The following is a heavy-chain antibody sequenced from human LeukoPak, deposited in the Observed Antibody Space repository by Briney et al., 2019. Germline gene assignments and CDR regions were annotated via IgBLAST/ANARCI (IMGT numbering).Heavy chain of an antibody. CDR1: GFTFSSHW. J-gene: IGHJ4*02. CDR3: ARDGRVGADSSILDY. V-gene: IGHV3-74*01. D-gene: IGHD1-26*01. Sequence: PGGSLRLSCAASGFTFSSHWMHWVRQAPGKGLVWVSRLNSDGSRTDYADSVKGRFTISRDNAKNTLYLQMNSLRAEDTAVYSCARDGRVGADSSILDYWGQGTLVNVSS. CDR2: LNSDGSRT.